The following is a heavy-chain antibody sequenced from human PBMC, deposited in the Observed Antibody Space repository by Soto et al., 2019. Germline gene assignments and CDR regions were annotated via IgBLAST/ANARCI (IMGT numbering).Heavy chain of an antibody. CDR2: INPKSGGT. CDR1: GYSFTDYH. Sequence: ASVKVSCKASGYSFTDYHIHGVRQAPGQGLEWLGRINPKSGGTSTAQKFQGWVTMTTDTSISTASMELTRLTSDDTAIYYCARGASTDCSNGVCSFFYNHDMDVWGQGTTVTVSS. CDR3: ARGASTDCSNGVCSFFYNHDMDV. D-gene: IGHD2-8*01. J-gene: IGHJ6*02. V-gene: IGHV1-2*04.